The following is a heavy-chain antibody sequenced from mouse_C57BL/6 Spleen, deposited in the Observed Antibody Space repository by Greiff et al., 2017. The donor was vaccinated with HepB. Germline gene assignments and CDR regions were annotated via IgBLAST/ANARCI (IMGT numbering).Heavy chain of an antibody. CDR2: IDPSDSYT. Sequence: VQLQQPGAELVMPGASVKLSCKASGYTFTSYWMHWVKQRPGQGLEWIGEIDPSDSYTNYNQKFKGKSTLTVDKSSSTAYMQLSSLTSEDSAVYYCARSHYYGSSQAWFAYWGQGTLVTVSA. D-gene: IGHD1-1*01. CDR3: ARSHYYGSSQAWFAY. V-gene: IGHV1-69*01. CDR1: GYTFTSYW. J-gene: IGHJ3*01.